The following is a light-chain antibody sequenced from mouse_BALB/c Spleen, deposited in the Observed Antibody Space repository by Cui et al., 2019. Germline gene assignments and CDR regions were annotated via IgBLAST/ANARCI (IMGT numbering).Light chain of an antibody. J-gene: IGKJ1*01. CDR3: HQRSSYRT. V-gene: IGKV4-70*01. Sequence: QIVITQSPAIMSASPGEKVTMTCSASSSISYMHGYQQTAGTSPNRLIYDTSQLASGVPARFSGSGSGTSYSHTSSRMEAEDAATYYCHQRSSYRTFGGGTKLEIK. CDR2: DTS. CDR1: SSISY.